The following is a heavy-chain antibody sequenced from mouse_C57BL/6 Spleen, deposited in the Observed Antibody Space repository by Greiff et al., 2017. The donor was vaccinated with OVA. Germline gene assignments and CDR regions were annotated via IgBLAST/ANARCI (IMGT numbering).Heavy chain of an antibody. CDR3: TREGGGSSYYFDY. CDR1: GFTFSSYA. D-gene: IGHD1-1*01. J-gene: IGHJ2*01. Sequence: EVKVVESGEGLVKPGGSLKLSCAASGFTFSSYAMSWVRQTPEKRLEWVAYISSGGDYIYYADTVKGRFTISRDNARNTLYLQMSSLKSEDTAMYYCTREGGGSSYYFDYWGQGTTLTVSS. V-gene: IGHV5-9-1*02. CDR2: ISSGGDYI.